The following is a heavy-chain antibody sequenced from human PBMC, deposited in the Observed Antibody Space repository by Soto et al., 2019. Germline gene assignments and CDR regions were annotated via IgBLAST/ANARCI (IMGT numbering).Heavy chain of an antibody. D-gene: IGHD6-13*01. V-gene: IGHV6-1*01. Sequence: PSQTLSLTCAISGDSVSSNSAAWNWIRQSPSRGLEWLGRTYYRSKWYNDYAVSVKSRITINPDTSKNQFSLQLNSVTPEDTAVYYCARDKRGQQLTKEDYYYGMDVWGQGTTVTVSS. CDR2: TYYRSKWYN. CDR3: ARDKRGQQLTKEDYYYGMDV. J-gene: IGHJ6*02. CDR1: GDSVSSNSAA.